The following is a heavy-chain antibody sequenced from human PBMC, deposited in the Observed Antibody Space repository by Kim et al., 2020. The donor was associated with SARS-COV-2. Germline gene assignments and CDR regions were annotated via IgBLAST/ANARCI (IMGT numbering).Heavy chain of an antibody. CDR1: GGSLSSSSYY. J-gene: IGHJ6*03. CDR2: TYYSGNT. D-gene: IGHD6-19*01. Sequence: SETLSLTCTVSGGSLSSSSYYWGWIRQPPGKGLEWIGTTYYSGNTYYNPSLKSRVTISVDTSKNQFSLKLGAVTAADAAVYYWGSHQRDSSGWYVAFYYYDMDVWGKGTTVTVSS. V-gene: IGHV4-39*01. CDR3: GSHQRDSSGWYVAFYYYDMDV.